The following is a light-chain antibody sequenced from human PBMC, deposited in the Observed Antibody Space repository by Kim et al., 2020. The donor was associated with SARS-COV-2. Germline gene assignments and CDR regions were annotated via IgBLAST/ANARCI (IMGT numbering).Light chain of an antibody. CDR2: GAS. CDR3: QQYGSSPLT. V-gene: IGKV3-20*01. J-gene: IGKJ4*01. Sequence: APGERATLSCRASHSFSSSYLAWYQQKPGQAPRLLIYGASSRATGIPDRFSGSGSGTDFTLTISRLEPEDFAVYYCQQYGSSPLTFGGGTKVDIK. CDR1: HSFSSSY.